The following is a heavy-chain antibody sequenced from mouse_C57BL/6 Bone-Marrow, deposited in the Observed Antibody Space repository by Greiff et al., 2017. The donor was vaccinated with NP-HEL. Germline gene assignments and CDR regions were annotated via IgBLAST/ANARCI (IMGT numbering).Heavy chain of an antibody. CDR1: GYAFSSSW. Sequence: VQLQQSGPELVKPGASVKISCKASGYAFSSSWMNWVKQRPGKGLEWIGRIYPGDGDTNYNGKFKGKATLTADKSSSTAYMQLSSLTSEDSAVYFCARERGYRGFAYWGQGTLVTVSA. CDR2: IYPGDGDT. D-gene: IGHD2-12*01. V-gene: IGHV1-82*01. J-gene: IGHJ3*01. CDR3: ARERGYRGFAY.